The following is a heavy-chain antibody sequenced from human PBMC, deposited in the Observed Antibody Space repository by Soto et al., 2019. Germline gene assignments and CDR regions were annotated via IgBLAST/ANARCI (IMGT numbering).Heavy chain of an antibody. D-gene: IGHD6-19*01. Sequence: ASVKVSCKASGYAFTGYYMNWVRQAPGQGLEWLGWINPHNGVTNYAQKFQGRVTMTRDTSISTAYMDLSRLRSDDTAVYYCARGALAVANWFDPWGQGTQVTVSS. V-gene: IGHV1-2*02. J-gene: IGHJ5*02. CDR1: GYAFTGYY. CDR3: ARGALAVANWFDP. CDR2: INPHNGVT.